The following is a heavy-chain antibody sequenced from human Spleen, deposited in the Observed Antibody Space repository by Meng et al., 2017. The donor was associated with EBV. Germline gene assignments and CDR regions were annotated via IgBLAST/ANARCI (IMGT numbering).Heavy chain of an antibody. CDR2: IVPLFGTP. CDR3: ASDPPQFGYRSFDF. Sequence: QGHVVRCGGEGGKPGCAVKVSCKASGGTFSSSAFSRVRQAPGQGLEWMGGIVPLFGTPNYAQKFQGRVTITADESTTTAYLELSGLRFDDTALYYCASDPPQFGYRSFDFWGQGTLVTSPQ. V-gene: IGHV1-69*01. J-gene: IGHJ4*02. D-gene: IGHD6-19*01. CDR1: GGTFSSSA.